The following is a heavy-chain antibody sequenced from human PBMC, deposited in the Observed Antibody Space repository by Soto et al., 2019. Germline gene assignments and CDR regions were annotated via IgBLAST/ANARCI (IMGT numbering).Heavy chain of an antibody. CDR2: SRYKAQGYST. Sequence: GGALRLSCAGSGFTLSDQYIDWVRQAPGKGLEWVVLSRYKAQGYSTAYAASVKGRFTTSRDEEKNSVYLQMNSLKTEDTAVYYCLRATYLSDSSRYTRCFDXWGQGTLVTVSX. J-gene: IGHJ4*02. D-gene: IGHD3-22*01. CDR3: LRATYLSDSSRYTRCFDX. V-gene: IGHV3-72*01. CDR1: GFTLSDQY.